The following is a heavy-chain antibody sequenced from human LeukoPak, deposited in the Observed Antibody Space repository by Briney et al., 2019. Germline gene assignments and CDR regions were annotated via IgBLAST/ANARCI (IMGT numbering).Heavy chain of an antibody. CDR3: ARQATGGGLGWFDP. CDR2: INHSGST. Sequence: SETLSLTCAVYGGSFSGYYWSWIRQPPGKGLEWIGEINHSGSTNYNPSLKSRVTISVDTSKNQFSLKLSSVTAAATAVYYCARQATGGGLGWFDPWGPGTLVTVSS. V-gene: IGHV4-34*01. D-gene: IGHD2-8*02. J-gene: IGHJ5*02. CDR1: GGSFSGYY.